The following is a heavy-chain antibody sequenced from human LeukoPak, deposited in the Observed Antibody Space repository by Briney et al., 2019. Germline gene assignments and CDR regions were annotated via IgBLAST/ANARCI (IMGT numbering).Heavy chain of an antibody. CDR2: ISSTGGST. Sequence: GGSLRLSCAASGFTFINYAMSWVRQAPGKGLEWVSAISSTGGSTYYADSLKGRFTISRDNSKNTLYLQMNSLRAEDTAVYYCANPATTVTTYHWYFDLWGRGTLVTVSS. D-gene: IGHD4-17*01. CDR1: GFTFINYA. V-gene: IGHV3-23*01. CDR3: ANPATTVTTYHWYFDL. J-gene: IGHJ2*01.